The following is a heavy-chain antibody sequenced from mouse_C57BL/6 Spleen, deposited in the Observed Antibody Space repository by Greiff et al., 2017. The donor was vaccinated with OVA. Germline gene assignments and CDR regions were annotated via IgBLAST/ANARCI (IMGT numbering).Heavy chain of an antibody. CDR1: GYTFTSYW. V-gene: IGHV1-59*01. Sequence: QVQLKQPGAELVRPGTSVKLSCKASGYTFTSYWMHWVKQRPGQGLEWIGVIDPSDSYTNYNQKFKGKATLTVDTSSSTAYMQLSSLTSEDSAVYYCARDDGFAYWGQGTLVTVSA. CDR2: IDPSDSYT. CDR3: ARDDGFAY. J-gene: IGHJ3*01.